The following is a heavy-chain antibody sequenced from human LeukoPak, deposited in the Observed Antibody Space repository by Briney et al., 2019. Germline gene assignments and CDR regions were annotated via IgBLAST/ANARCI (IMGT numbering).Heavy chain of an antibody. Sequence: GGSLRLSCAASGFTFSSYEMNWVRQAPGKGLEWVSYISSSGSTIYYADSVKGRFTISRDNSKNTLYLQMNSLRAEDTAVYYCAKANIAAAGIVDFWGQGTLVTISS. J-gene: IGHJ4*02. CDR1: GFTFSSYE. CDR2: ISSSGSTI. V-gene: IGHV3-48*03. D-gene: IGHD6-13*01. CDR3: AKANIAAAGIVDF.